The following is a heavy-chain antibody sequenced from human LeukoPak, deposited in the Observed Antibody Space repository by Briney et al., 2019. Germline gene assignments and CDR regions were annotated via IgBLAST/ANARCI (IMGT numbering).Heavy chain of an antibody. CDR2: ICGSGASGGST. J-gene: IGHJ4*02. V-gene: IGHV3-23*01. CDR1: KFTFSSYA. Sequence: PGGSLRLSCAASKFTFSSYAMSWVRQAPGKGLEWVSAICGSGASGGSTYYADSVKGRFTISRDNSKNTLYLQMNSLRAEDTAVYYCAKVPHYYYGSGSYQFDYWGQGTLVAVSS. D-gene: IGHD3-10*01. CDR3: AKVPHYYYGSGSYQFDY.